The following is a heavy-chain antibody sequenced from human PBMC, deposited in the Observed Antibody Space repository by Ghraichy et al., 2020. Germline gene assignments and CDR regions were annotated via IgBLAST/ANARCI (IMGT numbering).Heavy chain of an antibody. J-gene: IGHJ3*02. CDR2: ITGSGNNI. V-gene: IGHV3-48*03. CDR3: ARGGGCSSTVCYVLNAFDI. CDR1: GFAFSLHE. D-gene: IGHD2-2*01. Sequence: GGSLRLSCEASGFAFSLHEMNWVRQAPGKGLEWVSYITGSGNNIYYADSVRGRFTISRDNAKNSLSLQMDSLRGEDTAVYYCARGGGCSSTVCYVLNAFDIWGQGTVVTVSS.